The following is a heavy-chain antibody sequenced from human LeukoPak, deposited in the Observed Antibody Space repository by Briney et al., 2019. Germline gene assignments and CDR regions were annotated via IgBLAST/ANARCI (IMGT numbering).Heavy chain of an antibody. CDR3: AKTVFLAGWHFDQ. V-gene: IGHV4-59*01. J-gene: IGHJ4*02. CDR2: IYYRGST. D-gene: IGHD3-9*01. CDR1: GGSIRNYY. Sequence: PAETLSLTCTVSGGSIRNYYWSWLRQPPGKGLEWVGYIYYRGSTNYNPSLMSRVTIFVATSKNQFSLQLGSVTAADTAVDCCAKTVFLAGWHFDQWGQGTLVTVSS.